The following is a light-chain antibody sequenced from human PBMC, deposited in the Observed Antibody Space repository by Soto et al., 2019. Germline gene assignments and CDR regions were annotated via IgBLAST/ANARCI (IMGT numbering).Light chain of an antibody. CDR2: GAS. CDR1: QSVSSNF. V-gene: IGKV3-20*01. Sequence: EIVLTQSPGTLSLSPGEIATLSCRASQSVSSNFLAWYQEKLGQAPRLLIYGASKRATGIPDRFSGSGSGTDFTLTISRLEPEDFAVYYCRKYGTSLGFPVGGGTKVDIK. CDR3: RKYGTSLGFP. J-gene: IGKJ4*01.